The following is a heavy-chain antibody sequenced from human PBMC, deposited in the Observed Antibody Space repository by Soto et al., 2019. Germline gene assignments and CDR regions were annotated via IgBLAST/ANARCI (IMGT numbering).Heavy chain of an antibody. CDR1: GFTFDTYG. V-gene: IGHV3-30-3*01. J-gene: IGHJ6*02. CDR3: ARVTPGNNLYYFPGLDF. CDR2: ISYEGSNT. Sequence: QVHLVESGGGVVQPGRSLRLSCVASGFTFDTYGIHWVRQAPGKGLQWVALISYEGSNTYYADSVRGRFTISRDNSKNTLYLQLTTLRPEDTALYYCARVTPGNNLYYFPGLDFWGQGTSVTVSS. D-gene: IGHD3-22*01.